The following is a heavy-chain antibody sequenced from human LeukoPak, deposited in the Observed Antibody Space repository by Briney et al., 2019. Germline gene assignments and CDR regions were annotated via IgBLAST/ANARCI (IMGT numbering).Heavy chain of an antibody. D-gene: IGHD6-19*01. J-gene: IGHJ4*02. CDR1: GYSISSGYY. V-gene: IGHV4-38-2*02. CDR2: IYHSGST. CDR3: ARRQSIAVAGTAWGY. Sequence: PSETLSLTCTVSGYSISSGYYWGWIRQPPGKGLEWIGSIYHSGSTYYNPSLKSRVTISVDTSKNQFSLKLSSVTAADTAVYYCARRQSIAVAGTAWGYWGQGTLVTVSS.